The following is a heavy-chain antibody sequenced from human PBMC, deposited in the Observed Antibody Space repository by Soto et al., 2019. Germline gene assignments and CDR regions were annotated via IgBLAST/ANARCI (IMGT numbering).Heavy chain of an antibody. CDR1: GYTFTSYA. D-gene: IGHD6-6*01. Sequence: QVQLVQSGAEVKKPGASVKVSCTASGYTFTSYAMHWVRQAPGQRLEWMGWINAGNGNTKYSQKFQGRVTITRDTSASTAYMELSSLRSEDTAVYYCAREPSIAPQKTLGYWGQGTLVTVSS. CDR3: AREPSIAPQKTLGY. CDR2: INAGNGNT. V-gene: IGHV1-3*01. J-gene: IGHJ4*02.